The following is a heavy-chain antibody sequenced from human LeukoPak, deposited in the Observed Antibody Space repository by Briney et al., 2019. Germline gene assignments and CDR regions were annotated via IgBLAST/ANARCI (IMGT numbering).Heavy chain of an antibody. CDR3: ARDLDMITGTTFLQGWFDP. CDR1: GGSISSGDYY. D-gene: IGHD1-7*01. J-gene: IGHJ5*02. CDR2: IYTSGST. V-gene: IGHV4-61*02. Sequence: SETLSLTCTVSGGSISSGDYYWSWIRQPAGKGLEWIGRIYTSGSTNYNPSLKSRVTMSVDTSKNQFSLKLSSVTAADTAVYYCARDLDMITGTTFLQGWFDPWGQGTLVTVSS.